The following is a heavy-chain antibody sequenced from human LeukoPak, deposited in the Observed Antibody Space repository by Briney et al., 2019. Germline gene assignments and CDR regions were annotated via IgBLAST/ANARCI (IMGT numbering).Heavy chain of an antibody. Sequence: GASVKVSCKASGYTFTAYGVSWVRQAPGQGLEWMGWISTYSGDTSYAQKLQGRVTITKDTATSTAYMEVRSLRSDDTAVYYCARDLAAAAGTVPYYFDYWGQGTLVTVSS. J-gene: IGHJ4*02. CDR1: GYTFTAYG. CDR3: ARDLAAAAGTVPYYFDY. D-gene: IGHD6-13*01. CDR2: ISTYSGDT. V-gene: IGHV1-18*01.